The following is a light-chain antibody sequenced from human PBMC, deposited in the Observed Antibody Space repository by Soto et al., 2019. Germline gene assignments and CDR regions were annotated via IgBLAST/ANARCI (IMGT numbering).Light chain of an antibody. CDR1: QSISSW. CDR3: QQYNSYSWT. CDR2: DAS. J-gene: IGKJ1*01. V-gene: IGKV1-5*01. Sequence: DIQMTQSPSTLSASVGDRVTITCRASQSISSWLAWYQQKPGKAPKLLIYDASSLEIGVPSRFSGSGSGTEFTLPISSLQPDDFATYYCQQYNSYSWTFGQGTKVEIK.